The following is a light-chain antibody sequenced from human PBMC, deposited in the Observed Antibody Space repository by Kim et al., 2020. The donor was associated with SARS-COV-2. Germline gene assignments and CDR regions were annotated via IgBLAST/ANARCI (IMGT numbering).Light chain of an antibody. CDR3: NSRDKSGDHVV. CDR1: SLRTYY. CDR2: GKN. J-gene: IGLJ2*01. V-gene: IGLV3-19*01. Sequence: ALGQKVRITCQGDSLRTYYASWYQQKPGQAPILVIYGKNNRPSGIPDRFSGSSSGNTASLTVTGAQAVDEADYYCNSRDKSGDHVVFGGGTKVTVL.